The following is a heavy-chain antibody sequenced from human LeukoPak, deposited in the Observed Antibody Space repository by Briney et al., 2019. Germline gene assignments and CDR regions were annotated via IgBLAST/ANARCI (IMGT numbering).Heavy chain of an antibody. Sequence: GGSLRLSCAASGFTFTSYAMSWVRQAPGKGLEWVSTISISGSYTYYADSVKGRFTISRDNSKNTLYLQMNSLRAEDTAVYYCAKDRDNYGDSHDGNYWGQGTLVTVSS. J-gene: IGHJ4*02. CDR3: AKDRDNYGDSHDGNY. CDR1: GFTFTSYA. D-gene: IGHD4-17*01. CDR2: ISISGSYT. V-gene: IGHV3-23*01.